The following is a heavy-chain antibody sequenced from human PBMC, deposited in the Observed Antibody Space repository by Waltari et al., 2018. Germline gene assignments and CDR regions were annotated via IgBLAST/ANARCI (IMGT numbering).Heavy chain of an antibody. CDR3: AKGHISNDFWSGSLDF. D-gene: IGHD3-3*01. J-gene: IGHJ4*02. CDR1: GFTFADYS. V-gene: IGHV3-9*03. CDR2: ISWNSGSI. Sequence: EVQVVESGGGLVQPGRSMRLSCAASGFTFADYSMHWVRQAPGKGLEWVSGISWNSGSIGYADSVKGRFTISRDNAKNSLYLQMNSLRAEDMALYYCAKGHISNDFWSGSLDFWGQGTLVTVSS.